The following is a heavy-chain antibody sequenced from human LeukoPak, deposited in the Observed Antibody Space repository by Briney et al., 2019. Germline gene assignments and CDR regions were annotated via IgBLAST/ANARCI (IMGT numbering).Heavy chain of an antibody. J-gene: IGHJ4*02. Sequence: RASVKVSCKTSGYTFSRHGITWVRQAPGQGPEWMGWISGYNGDTNYAKRVRGRVTMTTDTSTNTAYMELRRLRSDDTAVYYCAKDIHPGLNSGASCCFDYWGQGTPVTVSS. CDR2: ISGYNGDT. CDR3: AKDIHPGLNSGASCCFDY. D-gene: IGHD2-15*01. V-gene: IGHV1-18*01. CDR1: GYTFSRHG.